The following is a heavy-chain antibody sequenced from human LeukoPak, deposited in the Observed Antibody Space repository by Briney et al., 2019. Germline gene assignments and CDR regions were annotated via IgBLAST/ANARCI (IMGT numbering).Heavy chain of an antibody. CDR2: MNQDGSEQ. J-gene: IGHJ4*02. Sequence: GGSLRLSCAASGFDFDNYWMTWVRQVPGKGLEWVASMNQDGSEQYYVDSVKGRFTISRDNGKKSLYLQMNSLRAEDTAVYYCSRGQGCAYWGQGTLVTVSS. CDR1: GFDFDNYW. V-gene: IGHV3-7*04. CDR3: SRGQGCAY. D-gene: IGHD2-8*01.